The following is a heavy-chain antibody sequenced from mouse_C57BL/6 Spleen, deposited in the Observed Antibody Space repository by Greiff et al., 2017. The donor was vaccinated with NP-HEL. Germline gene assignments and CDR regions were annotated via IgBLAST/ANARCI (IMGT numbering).Heavy chain of an antibody. CDR3: ASGRAYGNYVGVWFAY. CDR1: GYAFSSSW. V-gene: IGHV1-82*01. D-gene: IGHD2-1*01. CDR2: IYPGDGDT. J-gene: IGHJ3*01. Sequence: VQLQQSGAELVKPGASVKISCKASGYAFSSSWMNWVKQRPGKGLEWIGRIYPGDGDTNYNGKFKGKATLTADKSSSTAYMQLSSLTSEDSAVYFCASGRAYGNYVGVWFAYWGQGTPVTVSA.